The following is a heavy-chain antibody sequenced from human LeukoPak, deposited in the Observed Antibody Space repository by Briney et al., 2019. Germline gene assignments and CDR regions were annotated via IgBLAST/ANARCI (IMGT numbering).Heavy chain of an antibody. V-gene: IGHV4-34*01. J-gene: IGHJ4*02. CDR3: ARGLGSSFD. CDR2: INHSGST. D-gene: IGHD6-13*01. CDR1: GGSFSGYY. Sequence: SETLSLTCAVYGGSFSGYYWSWIRQPPEKGLEWIGEINHSGSTNYNPSLKSRVTISVDTSKTQFSLKLSSVTAADTAVYYCARGLGSSFDWGQGTLVTVSS.